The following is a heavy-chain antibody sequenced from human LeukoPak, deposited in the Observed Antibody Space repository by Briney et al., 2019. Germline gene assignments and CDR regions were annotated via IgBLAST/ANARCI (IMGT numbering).Heavy chain of an antibody. CDR1: GFTFSSYS. CDR3: ARGMVRGVGSPFDY. V-gene: IGHV3-21*01. J-gene: IGHJ4*02. CDR2: ISSSSSYI. Sequence: GGSLRHSCAASGFTFSSYSMNWVRQAPGKGLEWVSSISSSSSYIYYADSVKGRFTISRDNAKNSLYLQMNSLRAEDTAVYYCARGMVRGVGSPFDYWGQGTLVTVSS. D-gene: IGHD3-10*01.